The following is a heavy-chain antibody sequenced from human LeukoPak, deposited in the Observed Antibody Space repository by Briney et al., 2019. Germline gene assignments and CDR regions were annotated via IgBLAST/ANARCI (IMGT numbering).Heavy chain of an antibody. D-gene: IGHD6-13*01. CDR2: INPNSGGT. J-gene: IGHJ4*02. CDR3: ARASMSSSSWTRHFDY. V-gene: IGHV1-2*02. Sequence: GASVKVSCKASGYTFTGYYMHWVRQAPGQGLEWMGWINPNSGGTNYAQKLQGRVTMTTDTSTSTAYMELRSLRSDDTAVYYCARASMSSSSWTRHFDYWGQGTLVTVSS. CDR1: GYTFTGYY.